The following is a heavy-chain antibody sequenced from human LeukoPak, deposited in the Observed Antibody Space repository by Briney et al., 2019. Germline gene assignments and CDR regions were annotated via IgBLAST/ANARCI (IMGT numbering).Heavy chain of an antibody. CDR3: ARDEFGYCSSTSRLNYYYYYMDV. Sequence: PSETLSLTCTVSGGSISSYYWSWIRQPARKGLEWIGRIYTSGSTNYNPSLKSRVTISVDKSKNQFSLKLSSVTAADTAVYYCARDEFGYCSSTSRLNYYYYYMDVWGKGTTVTVSS. V-gene: IGHV4-4*07. CDR2: IYTSGST. D-gene: IGHD2-2*03. J-gene: IGHJ6*03. CDR1: GGSISSYY.